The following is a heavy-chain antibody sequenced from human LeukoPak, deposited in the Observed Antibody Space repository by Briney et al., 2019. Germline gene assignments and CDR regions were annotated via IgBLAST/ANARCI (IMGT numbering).Heavy chain of an antibody. D-gene: IGHD1-26*01. CDR3: ARGARAVGTTTYFDY. CDR1: GFTVSSNY. J-gene: IGHJ4*02. Sequence: GGSLRLSCAASGFTVSSNYMSWVRQAPEKGLEWVSVIYSYGSTYYADSVKGRFTISRDNSKNTLYLQMNSLRAEDTAVYYCARGARAVGTTTYFDYWGQGTLVTVSS. V-gene: IGHV3-66*01. CDR2: IYSYGST.